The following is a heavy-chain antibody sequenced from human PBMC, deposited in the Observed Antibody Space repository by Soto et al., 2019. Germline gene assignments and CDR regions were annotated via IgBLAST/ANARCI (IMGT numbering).Heavy chain of an antibody. Sequence: QGQLVQSGGEVKKPGASVKVSCKASGYTFTRYGISWVRQAPGQGLEWMGWISGYNGDTKYAQKFQGRVTMTVDTSTTSAYMELRSLTSDDRAVYYCATNGQPHYYYYGMDVWGQGTTGTVSS. V-gene: IGHV1-18*01. D-gene: IGHD2-8*01. CDR2: ISGYNGDT. CDR3: ATNGQPHYYYYGMDV. CDR1: GYTFTRYG. J-gene: IGHJ6*02.